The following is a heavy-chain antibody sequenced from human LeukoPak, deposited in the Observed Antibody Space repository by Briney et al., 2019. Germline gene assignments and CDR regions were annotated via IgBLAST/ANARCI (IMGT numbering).Heavy chain of an antibody. J-gene: IGHJ4*02. CDR1: GGTFSSYA. CDR3: ARGGVQAAMHGFIDY. V-gene: IGHV1-69*06. D-gene: IGHD2-2*01. CDR2: IIPIFGTA. Sequence: ASVKVSCKASGGTFSSYAISWVRQAPGQGLEWMGGIIPIFGTANYAQKFQGRVTITADKSTSTAYMELSSLRSEDTAVYYCARGGVQAAMHGFIDYWGQGNLVTVSS.